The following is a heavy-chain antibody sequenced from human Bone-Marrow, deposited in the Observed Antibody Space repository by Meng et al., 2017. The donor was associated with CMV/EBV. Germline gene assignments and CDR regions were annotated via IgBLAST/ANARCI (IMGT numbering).Heavy chain of an antibody. J-gene: IGHJ6*02. CDR1: GFTFSSYS. CDR2: ISSSSSYI. D-gene: IGHD5-18*01. Sequence: GGSLRLSCAASGFTFSSYSMNWVRQAPGKGLEWVSSISSSSSYIYYANSVKGRFTISRDNAKNSLYLQINSLRAEDTAVYYCAKNRTWTQTSSQYGMDVWGQGPTVTVSS. V-gene: IGHV3-21*01. CDR3: AKNRTWTQTSSQYGMDV.